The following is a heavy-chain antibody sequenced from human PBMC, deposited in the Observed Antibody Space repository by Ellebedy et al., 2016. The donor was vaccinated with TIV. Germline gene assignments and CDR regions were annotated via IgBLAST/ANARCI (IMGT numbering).Heavy chain of an antibody. Sequence: SETLSLXXAVYGGSFSGYYWSWIRQPPGKGLEWIGEINHSGSTNYNPSLKSRVTISVDTSKNQFSLKLSSVTAADTAVYYCARDGATVVTSWGQGTLVTVSS. V-gene: IGHV4-34*01. D-gene: IGHD4-23*01. CDR1: GGSFSGYY. J-gene: IGHJ5*02. CDR3: ARDGATVVTS. CDR2: INHSGST.